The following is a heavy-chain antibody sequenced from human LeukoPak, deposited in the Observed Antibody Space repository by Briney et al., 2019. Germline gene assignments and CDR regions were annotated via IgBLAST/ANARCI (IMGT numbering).Heavy chain of an antibody. D-gene: IGHD5-18*01. Sequence: PGGSLRLSCAASGFTFSDYYMSWIRQAPGKGLEWVSYISSSGSTIYYADSVKGRFTISRDNAKNSLYLQMNSLRAEDTAVYYCARLQDTAMVLSFFDYWAREPWSPSPQ. V-gene: IGHV3-11*01. J-gene: IGHJ4*02. CDR2: ISSSGSTI. CDR3: ARLQDTAMVLSFFDY. CDR1: GFTFSDYY.